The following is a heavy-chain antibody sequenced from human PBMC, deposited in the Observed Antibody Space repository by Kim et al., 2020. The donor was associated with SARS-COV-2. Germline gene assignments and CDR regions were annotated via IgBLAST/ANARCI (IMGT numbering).Heavy chain of an antibody. Sequence: PSLRSRVTLSVDKSKNQFSLKLSSVTAADTAVYYCARRPELLLFYGMDVWGQGTTVTVSS. V-gene: IGHV4-4*02. CDR3: ARRPELLLFYGMDV. D-gene: IGHD2-15*01. J-gene: IGHJ6*02.